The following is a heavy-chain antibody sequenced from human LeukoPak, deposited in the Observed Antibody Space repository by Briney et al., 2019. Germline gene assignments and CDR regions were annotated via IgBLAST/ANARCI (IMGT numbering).Heavy chain of an antibody. CDR3: ARGRSSGWYGRNWFDP. CDR2: INHSGST. Sequence: SETLSLTCAVYGGSFSGYYWSWIRQPPGKGLEWIGEINHSGSTNYNPSLKSRVTISVDTSKNQFSLKVSSVTAADTAVYYCARGRSSGWYGRNWFDPWGQGTLVTVSS. V-gene: IGHV4-34*01. CDR1: GGSFSGYY. D-gene: IGHD6-19*01. J-gene: IGHJ5*02.